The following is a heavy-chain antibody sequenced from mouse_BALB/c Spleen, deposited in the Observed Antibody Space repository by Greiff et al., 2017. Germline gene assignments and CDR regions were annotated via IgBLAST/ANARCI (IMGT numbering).Heavy chain of an antibody. Sequence: VQLQQSGAELVRSGASVKLSCTASGFNIKDYYMHWVKQRPEQGLEWIGWIDPENGDTEYAPKFQGKATMTADTSSNTAYLQLSSLTSEDTAVYYCTPFITTVVAKAYWGQGTLVTVSA. J-gene: IGHJ3*01. CDR2: IDPENGDT. CDR3: TPFITTVVAKAY. V-gene: IGHV14-4*02. D-gene: IGHD1-1*01. CDR1: GFNIKDYY.